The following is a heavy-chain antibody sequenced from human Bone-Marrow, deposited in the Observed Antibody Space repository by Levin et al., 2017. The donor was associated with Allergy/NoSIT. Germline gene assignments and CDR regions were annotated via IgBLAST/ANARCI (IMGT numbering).Heavy chain of an antibody. CDR3: ARGWFGELLSH. V-gene: IGHV3-53*01. Sequence: ASVKVSCAASGFTVSSNYMSWVRQAPGKGPEWVSVIYSGGSTYYADSVKGRFTISRDNSKNTLYLQMNSLRAEDTAVYYCARGWFGELLSHWGQGALVTVSS. CDR2: IYSGGST. D-gene: IGHD3-10*01. J-gene: IGHJ4*02. CDR1: GFTVSSNY.